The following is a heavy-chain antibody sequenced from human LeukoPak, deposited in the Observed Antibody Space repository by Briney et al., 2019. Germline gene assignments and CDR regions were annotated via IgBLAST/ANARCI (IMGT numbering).Heavy chain of an antibody. J-gene: IGHJ5*02. D-gene: IGHD3-16*01. V-gene: IGHV4-34*01. CDR3: ARVAKGVVTGGVTWFDP. Sequence: SETLSLTCAVYGGSFSGYYWSWIRQPPGKGLEWIGEINHSGSTNYNPSLKSRATISVDTSKNQFSLKLSSVTAADTAVYYCARVAKGVVTGGVTWFDPWGQGTLVTVSS. CDR2: INHSGST. CDR1: GGSFSGYY.